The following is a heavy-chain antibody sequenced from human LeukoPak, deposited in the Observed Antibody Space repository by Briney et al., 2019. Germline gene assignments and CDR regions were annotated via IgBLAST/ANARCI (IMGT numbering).Heavy chain of an antibody. CDR2: IYSGGST. J-gene: IGHJ4*02. Sequence: PGGSLRLSCAASGFTVSNNYMSWVRQAPGKGLEWVSVIYSGGSTYYADAEKGTFTISRDNSKNTVYLQRNSLRAEDTAVYYCARPYDSSTYSAYWGQGTLVTVSS. CDR1: GFTVSNNY. D-gene: IGHD3-22*01. CDR3: ARPYDSSTYSAY. V-gene: IGHV3-66*04.